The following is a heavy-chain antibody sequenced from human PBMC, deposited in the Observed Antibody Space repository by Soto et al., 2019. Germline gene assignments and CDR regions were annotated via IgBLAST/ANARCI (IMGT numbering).Heavy chain of an antibody. D-gene: IGHD2-15*01. CDR1: GGSISSYY. CDR3: ARRYGGTFDY. J-gene: IGHJ4*02. Sequence: QVQLQESGPGLVKPSETLSLTCTVSGGSISSYYWSWIRQPPGKGLEWIGYIYYSGSTNYNPSFKSRVTISVDTSKNQSSLKLSSVTAADTVVYYCARRYGGTFDYWGQGTLVTVSS. CDR2: IYYSGST. V-gene: IGHV4-59*08.